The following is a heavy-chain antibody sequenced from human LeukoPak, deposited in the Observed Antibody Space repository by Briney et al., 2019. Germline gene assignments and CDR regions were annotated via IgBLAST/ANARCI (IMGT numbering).Heavy chain of an antibody. D-gene: IGHD1/OR15-1a*01. CDR2: ISWSSGSI. CDR3: AKAGTVGTGSFDS. J-gene: IGHJ4*02. Sequence: GGSLRLSCAASGFNFDDYAMHWVRQAPGKGLEWVSGISWSSGSIGYADSVKGRFTISRDNAKNSLYLQMVSLRPEDTALYYCAKAGTVGTGSFDSWGQGTLVTVSS. V-gene: IGHV3-9*01. CDR1: GFNFDDYA.